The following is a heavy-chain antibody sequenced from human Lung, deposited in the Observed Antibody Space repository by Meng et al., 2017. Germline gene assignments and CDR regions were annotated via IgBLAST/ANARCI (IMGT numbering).Heavy chain of an antibody. CDR1: GGSISSGNW. V-gene: IGHV4-4*02. CDR3: ARNGAYCLHS. D-gene: IGHD4-17*01. Sequence: QVQLQEPGPRLGKPSETLSLTCAVSGGSISSGNWWSWVRQPPGKGLEWIGEISHSGNTNYSPSFRGRVTMSVGRSRDQFSLELNSVTAADTAVYFCARNGAYCLHSWGQGTLVTVSS. J-gene: IGHJ4*02. CDR2: ISHSGNT.